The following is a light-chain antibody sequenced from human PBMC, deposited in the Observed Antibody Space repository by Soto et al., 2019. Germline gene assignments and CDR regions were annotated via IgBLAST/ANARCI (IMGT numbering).Light chain of an antibody. CDR2: AAS. V-gene: IGKV1-39*01. CDR1: QSISSY. J-gene: IGKJ1*01. Sequence: DIQMTQSPFSLSASVGDRVSITCRASQSISSYLNWYQKKPGKAPKVLIYAASSLQSGVPSRFSGIVSGTDFNLTIRSLQTEDGATYYGQQTYNTTPTFCRVTKGDIK. CDR3: QQTYNTTPT.